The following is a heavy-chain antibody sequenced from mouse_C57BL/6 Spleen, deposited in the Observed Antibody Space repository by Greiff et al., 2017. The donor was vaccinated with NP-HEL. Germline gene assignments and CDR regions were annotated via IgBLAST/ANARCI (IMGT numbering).Heavy chain of an antibody. J-gene: IGHJ4*01. CDR3: ARYGSSYDAMDY. CDR1: GYTFTSYW. D-gene: IGHD1-1*01. Sequence: VQLQQSGAELVKPGASVKMSCKASGYTFTSYWITWVKQRPGQGLEWIGDIYPGSGSTNYNEKFKSKATLTVDTSSSTAYMQLSSLTSEDSAVYYCARYGSSYDAMDYWGQGTSVTVSS. CDR2: IYPGSGST. V-gene: IGHV1-55*01.